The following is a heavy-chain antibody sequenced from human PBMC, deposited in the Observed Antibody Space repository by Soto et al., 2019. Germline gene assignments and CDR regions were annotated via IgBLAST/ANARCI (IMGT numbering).Heavy chain of an antibody. J-gene: IGHJ1*01. CDR1: GFTFDDYA. CDR3: VKDESINWYSGHFRH. Sequence: GGSQRLSCAASGFTFDDYAMHWVRQVPGKGVEWVSGINWNSGSIGYGDSVKGRFAISRDNAKNSLHLQMNSLSAEDTASYYCVKDESINWYSGHFRHWGQGTLVTVSS. V-gene: IGHV3-9*01. D-gene: IGHD6-13*01. CDR2: INWNSGSI.